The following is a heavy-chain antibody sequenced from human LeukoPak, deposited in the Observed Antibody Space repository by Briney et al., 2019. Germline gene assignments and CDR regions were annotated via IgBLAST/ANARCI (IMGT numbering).Heavy chain of an antibody. J-gene: IGHJ4*02. CDR1: GGSISSGGYS. CDR2: IYHSGST. Sequence: SETLSLTCAVSGGSISSGGYSWSWIRQPPGKGLEWIVYIYHSGSTYYNPSLKSRVTISVDRSKNQFSLKLSSVTAADTAVYYCARGRGGYDSSGYYYCYFDYWGQGTLVTVSS. V-gene: IGHV4-30-2*01. D-gene: IGHD3-22*01. CDR3: ARGRGGYDSSGYYYCYFDY.